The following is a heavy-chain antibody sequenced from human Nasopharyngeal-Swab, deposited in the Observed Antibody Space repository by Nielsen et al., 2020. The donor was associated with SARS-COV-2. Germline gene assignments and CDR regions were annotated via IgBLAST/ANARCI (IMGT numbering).Heavy chain of an antibody. CDR2: IYYSGST. D-gene: IGHD3-16*02. Sequence: SETLSLTCTVSGGSISSSSYYWGWIRQPPGKGLEWIGSIYYSGSTYYNPSLKIRVTISVDTSKNQFSLKLSSVTAADTAVYYCARGMGSDYVWGSYRYEDYFDYWGQGTLVTVSS. J-gene: IGHJ4*02. CDR1: GGSISSSSYY. V-gene: IGHV4-39*07. CDR3: ARGMGSDYVWGSYRYEDYFDY.